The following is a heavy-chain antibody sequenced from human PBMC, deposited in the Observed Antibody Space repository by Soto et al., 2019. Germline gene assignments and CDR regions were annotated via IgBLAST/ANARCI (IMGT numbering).Heavy chain of an antibody. J-gene: IGHJ5*02. CDR1: GYTFTNYG. CDR2: IVTYNGNT. V-gene: IGHV1-18*01. D-gene: IGHD6-19*01. Sequence: QVQLVQSGAEVKKPGASVKVSCKAAGYTFTNYGISWVRQAPGQGLEWMGWIVTYNGNTQSTQKLQGRVTMTTDTATSTADMELRSLRSDDTAVYYCARGPQSSGWRGKLFDAWGQGTMVTVSS. CDR3: ARGPQSSGWRGKLFDA.